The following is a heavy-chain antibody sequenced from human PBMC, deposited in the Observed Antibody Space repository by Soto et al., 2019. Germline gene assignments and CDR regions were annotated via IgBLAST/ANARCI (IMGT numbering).Heavy chain of an antibody. CDR2: ISAYNGNT. Sequence: ASVNVSCKASGYTFTSYGISWVRQAPGQGLEWMGWISAYNGNTNYAQKLQGRVTMTTDTSTSTAYMELRSLRADDTAVYYCAREWDIAAPGNWSQHWGQRTLLTGSS. CDR3: AREWDIAAPGNWSQH. J-gene: IGHJ1*01. D-gene: IGHD6-13*01. V-gene: IGHV1-18*04. CDR1: GYTFTSYG.